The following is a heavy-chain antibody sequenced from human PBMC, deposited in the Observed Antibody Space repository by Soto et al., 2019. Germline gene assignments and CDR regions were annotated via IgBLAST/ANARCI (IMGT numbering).Heavy chain of an antibody. CDR2: ISPSDTNT. CDR3: ARDVSDYYDSSGYFDY. J-gene: IGHJ4*02. D-gene: IGHD3-22*01. CDR1: GYIFTNYY. V-gene: IGHV1-46*01. Sequence: QVQLVQSGAEVKKPGASVKVSCEASGYIFTNYYMHWVRQAPGQGLEWMGMISPSDTNTTYAQNFQGRVTMTRDTSTSTVFMELSGLRSADTAVYFCARDVSDYYDSSGYFDYWGQGSLVTVSS.